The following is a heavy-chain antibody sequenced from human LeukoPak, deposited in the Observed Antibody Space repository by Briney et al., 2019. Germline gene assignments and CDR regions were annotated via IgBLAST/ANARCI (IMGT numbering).Heavy chain of an antibody. CDR1: GFSFSSYA. J-gene: IGHJ4*02. Sequence: GGSLRLSCAASGFSFSSYAMSWVRQAPGKGLEWVSAIGGSGDSTYYADSVKGRFTISRDNSKNTLYLQMNSLRAEDTAVYYCAKAGNDYGDYGILFDYWGQGTLVTVSS. CDR2: IGGSGDST. V-gene: IGHV3-23*01. D-gene: IGHD4-17*01. CDR3: AKAGNDYGDYGILFDY.